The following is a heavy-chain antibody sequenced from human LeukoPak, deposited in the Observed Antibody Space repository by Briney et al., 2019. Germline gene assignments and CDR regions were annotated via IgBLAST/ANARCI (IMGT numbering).Heavy chain of an antibody. CDR3: ARGAIAARSGLRI. Sequence: PSETLSLTCAVYGGSFSGYYWSWIRQPPGKGLEWIGEINHRGSTNYNPSLKSRVTISVDTSKNQFSLKLSSVTAADTAVYYCARGAIAARSGLRIWGQGTLVTVSS. CDR1: GGSFSGYY. J-gene: IGHJ4*02. D-gene: IGHD6-6*01. CDR2: INHRGST. V-gene: IGHV4-34*01.